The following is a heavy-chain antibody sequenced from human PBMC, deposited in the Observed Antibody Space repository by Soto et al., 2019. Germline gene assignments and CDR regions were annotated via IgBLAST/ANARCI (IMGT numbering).Heavy chain of an antibody. CDR1: GGTFSSYA. CDR2: IIPIFATA. CDR3: GSWARHSGYDLPNNYYYDYGRDV. J-gene: IGHJ6*02. D-gene: IGHD5-12*01. V-gene: IGHV1-69*01. Sequence: QVQLVQSGAEVKKPGSSVKVSCKASGGTFSSYAISWVRQAPGQGLEWMGGIIPIFATANYAQKFQGRVTITADESTSTAYMERSSLGSEDTAVYYCGSWARHSGYDLPNNYYYDYGRDVWGQGTTVTVSS.